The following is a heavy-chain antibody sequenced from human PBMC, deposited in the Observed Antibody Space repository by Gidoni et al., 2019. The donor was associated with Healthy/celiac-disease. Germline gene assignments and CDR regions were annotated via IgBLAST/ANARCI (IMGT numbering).Heavy chain of an antibody. Sequence: EVQLLESGGSLVQPGGSLRLSCAASGFPFSSDAMSWVRQAPGTGGEWFTAISGSGGSTYYADSVKRRFTISRDNSKNTLYRQMNSLRAEDTAVYYCAKVGGSHHYFDYWGQGTLVTVSS. D-gene: IGHD1-26*01. CDR1: GFPFSSDA. J-gene: IGHJ4*02. V-gene: IGHV3-23*01. CDR3: AKVGGSHHYFDY. CDR2: ISGSGGST.